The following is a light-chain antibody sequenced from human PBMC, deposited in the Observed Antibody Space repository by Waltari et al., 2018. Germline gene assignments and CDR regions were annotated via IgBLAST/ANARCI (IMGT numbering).Light chain of an antibody. Sequence: DIVMTQSPLSLPVTLGQPASISCTSSQSLVHSDGKIYLNWFHQGPGQSPRRLIYKVSNRASGVPDRFSGSGSGTDSTLTISRVEAEDVGMYYCMQATHWPLTFGQGTRVEIK. V-gene: IGKV2-30*02. CDR2: KVS. CDR3: MQATHWPLT. J-gene: IGKJ1*01. CDR1: QSLVHSDGKIY.